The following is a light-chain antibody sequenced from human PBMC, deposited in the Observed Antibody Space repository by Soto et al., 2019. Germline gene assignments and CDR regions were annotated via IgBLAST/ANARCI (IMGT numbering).Light chain of an antibody. Sequence: VLTQPPPVSAAPGQKVTVSCSGSGSQIETNYVSWYRQLPGTAPQLLIYENTLRPSGIPDRFSGSKSGTSATLGIIGLQTGDEADYYCGTWDSSLSAGVFGTGTKVTVL. CDR3: GTWDSSLSAGV. CDR2: ENT. CDR1: GSQIETNY. V-gene: IGLV1-51*02. J-gene: IGLJ1*01.